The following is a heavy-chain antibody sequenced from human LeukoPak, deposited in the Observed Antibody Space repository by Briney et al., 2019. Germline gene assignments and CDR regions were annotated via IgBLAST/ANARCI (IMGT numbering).Heavy chain of an antibody. J-gene: IGHJ4*02. CDR2: IYYTGST. CDR3: ARNLIPEQLVLNF. V-gene: IGHV4-59*01. Sequence: SETLSLTCTVSGGSISSYYWNWIRQPPGKGLEWIGYIYYTGSTNYNPSLKSRVTMSVDTSKNQFSLNLRSVTPEDTAVYYCARNLIPEQLVLNFWGQGTLVTVSS. D-gene: IGHD6-13*01. CDR1: GGSISSYY.